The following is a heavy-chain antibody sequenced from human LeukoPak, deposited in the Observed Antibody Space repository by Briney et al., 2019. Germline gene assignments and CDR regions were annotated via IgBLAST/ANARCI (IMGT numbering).Heavy chain of an antibody. D-gene: IGHD1-26*01. Sequence: GGSLRLSCAVSGFTFSNYWMSWVRQAPGKGLEWVANIKQDGSVKYYVDSVKGRFTISRDKSKNTLFLQMSSLRAEDTAVYYGAKDVSASGPLVGAIGIWGQGTLVTVSS. V-gene: IGHV3-7*03. CDR1: GFTFSNYW. CDR3: AKDVSASGPLVGAIGI. CDR2: IKQDGSVK. J-gene: IGHJ4*02.